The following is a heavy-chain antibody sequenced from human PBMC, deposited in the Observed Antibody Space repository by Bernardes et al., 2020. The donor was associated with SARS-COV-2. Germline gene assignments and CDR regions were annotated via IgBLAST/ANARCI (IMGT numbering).Heavy chain of an antibody. CDR1: GGSLSSGDYY. Sequence: LSLTCTVSGGSLSSGDYYWSWIRQPPGKGLEWIGYIYYSGSTYYNPSLKSRVTISVDTSKNQFSLKLSSVTAADTAVYYCARDALGSITIFGVVTRHGMDVWGQGTTVTVSS. V-gene: IGHV4-30-4*01. CDR3: ARDALGSITIFGVVTRHGMDV. J-gene: IGHJ6*02. CDR2: IYYSGST. D-gene: IGHD3-3*01.